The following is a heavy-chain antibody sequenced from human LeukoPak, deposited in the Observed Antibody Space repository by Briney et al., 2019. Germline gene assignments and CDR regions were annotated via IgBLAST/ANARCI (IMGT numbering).Heavy chain of an antibody. J-gene: IGHJ4*02. Sequence: GGSLKIYCRDSGYSFTNYWIGWVRQMPGKGLEWMGIIHAADSHTKYSPSFQGQVTISVDKSISTAYLQWSGLKASDTAIYYCAGARNGDYRWDYWGQGTLVTVSS. V-gene: IGHV5-51*01. CDR1: GYSFTNYW. CDR2: IHAADSHT. CDR3: AGARNGDYRWDY. D-gene: IGHD4-17*01.